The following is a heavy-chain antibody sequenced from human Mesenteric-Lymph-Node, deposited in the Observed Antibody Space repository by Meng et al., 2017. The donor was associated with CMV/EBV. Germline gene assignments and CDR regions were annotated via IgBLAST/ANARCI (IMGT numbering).Heavy chain of an antibody. Sequence: ASVKVSCKASGYTFTSYDINWVRQVTGQGLEWMGWMNPNSGNTGYAQKFQGRVTITRNTSISTAYMELSSLRSEDTAVYYCARHDGGSYDFWSGYYRTLDYWGQGTLVTVSS. CDR1: GYTFTSYD. D-gene: IGHD3-3*01. J-gene: IGHJ4*02. V-gene: IGHV1-8*03. CDR3: ARHDGGSYDFWSGYYRTLDY. CDR2: MNPNSGNT.